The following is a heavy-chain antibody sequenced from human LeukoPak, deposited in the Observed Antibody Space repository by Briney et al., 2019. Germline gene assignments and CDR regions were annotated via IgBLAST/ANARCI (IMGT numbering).Heavy chain of an antibody. V-gene: IGHV1-2*02. CDR3: ARVFAMVRGVDTFAFDI. J-gene: IGHJ3*02. Sequence: ASVKVSCKASGYTFTGYYMHWVRQAPGQGLEWMGWINPNSGGTNYAQKFQGRVTMTRNTSISTAYMELSSLRSEDTAVYYCARVFAMVRGVDTFAFDIWGQGTMVTVSS. D-gene: IGHD3-10*01. CDR2: INPNSGGT. CDR1: GYTFTGYY.